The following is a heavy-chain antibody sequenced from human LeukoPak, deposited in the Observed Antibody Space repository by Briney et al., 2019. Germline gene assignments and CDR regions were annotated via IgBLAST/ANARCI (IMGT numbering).Heavy chain of an antibody. CDR1: GGSISSSGYY. D-gene: IGHD2-8*02. CDR2: IYYSGST. J-gene: IGHJ2*01. CDR3: ARGFCRGGGCHADRWYFDI. Sequence: SETLSLTCTVSGGSISSSGYYWGSIRQPPGKRLEWIGTIYYSGSTYYNPSLKTRVTISIDTSKNHFSLKLNSVTAADTAVYYCARGFCRGGGCHADRWYFDIWGRGALVTVSS. V-gene: IGHV4-39*07.